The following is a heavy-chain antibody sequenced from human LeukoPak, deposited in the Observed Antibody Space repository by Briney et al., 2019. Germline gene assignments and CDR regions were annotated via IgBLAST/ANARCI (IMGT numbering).Heavy chain of an antibody. CDR1: GFTLSSYE. CDR3: AELGITMIGGV. V-gene: IGHV3-48*03. D-gene: IGHD3-10*02. J-gene: IGHJ6*04. Sequence: GGSLRLSCAASGFTLSSYEMNWVRQAPGKGLEWVSYISSSVSTIYYADSVKGRFTISRDNAKNSLYLQMNSLRAEDTAVYYCAELGITMIGGVWGKGTTVTISS. CDR2: ISSSVSTI.